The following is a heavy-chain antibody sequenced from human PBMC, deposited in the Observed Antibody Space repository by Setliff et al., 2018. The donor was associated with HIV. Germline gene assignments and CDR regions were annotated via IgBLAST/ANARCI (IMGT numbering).Heavy chain of an antibody. Sequence: GASVKVSCKVSGYTLTDLSIHWVRQAPGKGLEWMGGFDPEDGETVYAQKFQGRVTMTEDTSTDTAYLQWSSLKASDTAMYYCARSASGFDYWGQGTLVTVSS. V-gene: IGHV1-24*01. CDR1: GYTLTDLS. CDR2: FDPEDGET. D-gene: IGHD6-6*01. J-gene: IGHJ4*02. CDR3: ARSASGFDY.